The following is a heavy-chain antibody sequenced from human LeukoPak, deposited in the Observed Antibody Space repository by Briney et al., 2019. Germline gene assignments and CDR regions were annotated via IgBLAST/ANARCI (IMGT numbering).Heavy chain of an antibody. CDR3: VRGGVSGTFDY. J-gene: IGHJ4*02. Sequence: PGGSLRLSCAASGFTFSSYWMAWVRQAPGKGLEWVAHIKHNGDDLNYVDSVEGRFTISRDNAQNSLYLQLNSLRGDDTAVYYCVRGGVSGTFDYWGQGILVTVSS. CDR2: IKHNGDDL. CDR1: GFTFSSYW. V-gene: IGHV3-7*04. D-gene: IGHD2-8*01.